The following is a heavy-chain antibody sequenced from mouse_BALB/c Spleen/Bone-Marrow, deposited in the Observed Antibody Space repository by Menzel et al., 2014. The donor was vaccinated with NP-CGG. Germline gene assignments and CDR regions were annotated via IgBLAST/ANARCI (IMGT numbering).Heavy chain of an antibody. CDR3: ASYDYGYYFDY. V-gene: IGHV14-3*02. CDR2: IDPANGNT. Sequence: VQLKESGAKLVKPGASAKLSCTASGFNIKDTYMHWVKQRPEQGLEWIGRIDPANGNTKYDPKFQGKATITADTSSNTAYLQLSSLTSEDTAVYYCASYDYGYYFDYWGQGTTLTVSS. D-gene: IGHD2-4*01. CDR1: GFNIKDTY. J-gene: IGHJ2*01.